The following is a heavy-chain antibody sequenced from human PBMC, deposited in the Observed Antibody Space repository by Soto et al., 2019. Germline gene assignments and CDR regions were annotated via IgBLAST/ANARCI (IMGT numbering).Heavy chain of an antibody. Sequence: ASVKVSCKVSGYTHTELSMHWVRQAPGKGLEWMGGFDPEDGETIYAQKFQGRVTMTEDTSTDTAYMELSSLRSEDTAVYYCATSEFPTVGARPLDYWGQGTLVTVSS. J-gene: IGHJ4*02. D-gene: IGHD1-26*01. CDR3: ATSEFPTVGARPLDY. CDR2: FDPEDGET. CDR1: GYTHTELS. V-gene: IGHV1-24*01.